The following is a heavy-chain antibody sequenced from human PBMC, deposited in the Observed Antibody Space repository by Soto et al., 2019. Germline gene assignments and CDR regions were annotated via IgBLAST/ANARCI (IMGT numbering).Heavy chain of an antibody. Sequence: QVQLVQSGADVKNPGSSVKVSCKTFGGTFSTFTLNWVRQAPGQGLVWMGNLIPFLNMTNIEATFLGRLTISADESTSTADMELGSLTHEDSAIYCCATLVAQNDHWGHGTRVTVSS. CDR2: LIPFLNMT. CDR1: GGTFSTFT. D-gene: IGHD2-15*01. V-gene: IGHV1-69*18. CDR3: ATLVAQNDH. J-gene: IGHJ5*02.